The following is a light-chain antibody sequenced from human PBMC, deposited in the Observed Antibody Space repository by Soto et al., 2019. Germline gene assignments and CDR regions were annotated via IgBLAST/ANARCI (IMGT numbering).Light chain of an antibody. CDR1: QSVGKY. J-gene: IGKJ1*01. CDR2: DAS. V-gene: IGKV3D-15*01. CDR3: QQYNNWPPWT. Sequence: EIVMTQSPATLSLSPGERATLSCRASQSVGKYLVWYQQKPGQAPRLLIYDASNRAPGIPARFSGSGSGTEFTLTISSLQSEDFAVYYCQQYNNWPPWTFGQGTKV.